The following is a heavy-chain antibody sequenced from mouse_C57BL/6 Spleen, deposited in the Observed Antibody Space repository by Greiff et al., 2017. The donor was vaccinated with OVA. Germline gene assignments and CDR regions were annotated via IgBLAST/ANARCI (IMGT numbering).Heavy chain of an antibody. CDR1: GYTFTSYW. J-gene: IGHJ1*03. CDR2: IDPSDSYT. D-gene: IGHD4-1*01. CDR3: AKRLGRTEWYFDV. V-gene: IGHV1-50*01. Sequence: QVQLQQPGAELVKPGASVKLSCKASGYTFTSYWMQWVKQRPGQGLEWIGEIDPSDSYTNYNQKFKGKATLTVDTSSSTAYMQLSSLTSEDSAVYYCAKRLGRTEWYFDVWGTGTTVTVSS.